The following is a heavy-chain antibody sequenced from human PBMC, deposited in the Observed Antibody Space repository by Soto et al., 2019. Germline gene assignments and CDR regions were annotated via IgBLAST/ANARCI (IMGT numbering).Heavy chain of an antibody. CDR3: ARAVLPATAPFDY. V-gene: IGHV4-59*01. CDR1: GGYISNYY. CDR2: IYYSGST. D-gene: IGHD2-2*01. Sequence: ETLSLTYIVSGGYISNYYWSWIRQPPGKGLEWIGYIYYSGSTNYNPSLQSRVTISVDTSKNQFSLKLSSVTAADTAVYYCARAVLPATAPFDYWGQGTLVTVSS. J-gene: IGHJ4*02.